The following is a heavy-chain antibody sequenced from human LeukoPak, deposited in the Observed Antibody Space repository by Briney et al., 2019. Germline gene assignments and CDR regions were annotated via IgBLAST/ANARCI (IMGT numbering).Heavy chain of an antibody. D-gene: IGHD3-10*01. CDR3: ARIYGWGSYHSGD. J-gene: IGHJ4*02. Sequence: QPGGSLRLSCAASGFTFDDYAMHWVRQAPGKGLEWVSLISGDGGSTYYADSVKGRFTISRDNSKNSLYLQMNSLRDDDTAIYYCARIYGWGSYHSGDWGQGTLVTVSS. CDR1: GFTFDDYA. CDR2: ISGDGGST. V-gene: IGHV3-43*02.